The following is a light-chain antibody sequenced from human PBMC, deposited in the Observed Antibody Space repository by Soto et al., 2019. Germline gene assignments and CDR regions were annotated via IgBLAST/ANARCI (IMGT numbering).Light chain of an antibody. Sequence: EIVLTQSPATLSLSPGERATLSCRASQSVSRYLAWYQQKPGQAPRLLIYDASNRATGIPARFSGSGSGTAFTLTISSLQQAEVAVYYCQQHSNWPPWTFGQGTKVEIK. CDR2: DAS. V-gene: IGKV3-11*01. CDR3: QQHSNWPPWT. CDR1: QSVSRY. J-gene: IGKJ1*01.